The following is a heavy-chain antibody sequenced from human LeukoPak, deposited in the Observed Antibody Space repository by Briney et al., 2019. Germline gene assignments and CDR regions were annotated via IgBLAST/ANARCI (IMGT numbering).Heavy chain of an antibody. D-gene: IGHD3-16*01. J-gene: IGHJ5*02. CDR2: VYSGGNI. CDR3: ARGMAGAPGGGFFDQ. CDR1: GFTVSTNY. V-gene: IGHV3-66*01. Sequence: GGSLRLSCAASGFTVSTNYMTWVRQAPGKGLEWVSVVYSGGNIYYADSVKGRFTISRDNSKDTVYLQMSSLRAEDTAVYFCARGMAGAPGGGFFDQWGHGTLVTVSS.